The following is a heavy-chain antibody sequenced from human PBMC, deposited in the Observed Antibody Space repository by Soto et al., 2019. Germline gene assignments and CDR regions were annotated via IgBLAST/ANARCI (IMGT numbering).Heavy chain of an antibody. V-gene: IGHV3-23*01. CDR1: GFTFSSYA. CDR3: AKDSEGFPYCSGGSCYRPEAVR. Sequence: PGGSLRLSCAASGFTFSSYAMSWVRQAPGKGLEWVSAISGSGGSTYYADSVKGRFTISRDNSKNTLYLQMNSLRAEDTAVYYCAKDSEGFPYCSGGSCYRPEAVRWGQGT. J-gene: IGHJ4*02. D-gene: IGHD2-15*01. CDR2: ISGSGGST.